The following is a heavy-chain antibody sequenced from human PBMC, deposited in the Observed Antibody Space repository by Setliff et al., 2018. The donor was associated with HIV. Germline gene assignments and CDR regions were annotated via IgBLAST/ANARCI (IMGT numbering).Heavy chain of an antibody. V-gene: IGHV4-61*09. CDR3: ARAREGWKPFAFDY. J-gene: IGHJ4*02. CDR2: ISATGST. Sequence: PSETLSLTCTVSGGIIISDSFFWSWIRQPAGKGLEWIGHISATGSTNYNPSLKSRVTMSLDTSKNQLSLNLNSVTAADAAVYFCARAREGWKPFAFDYWGQGTLVTVSS. D-gene: IGHD1-1*01. CDR1: GGIIISDSFF.